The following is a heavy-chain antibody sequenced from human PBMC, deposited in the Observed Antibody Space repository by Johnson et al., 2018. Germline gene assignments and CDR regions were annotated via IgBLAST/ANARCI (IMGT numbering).Heavy chain of an antibody. V-gene: IGHV3-11*04. Sequence: QVQLVQSGGGLVKPGGSLRLYCAASGFTFSDYYMSWIRQAPGKGLEWVSYISSSSSTIYYADSVKGRFTISRDNAKNSLYLQMNSRGDEDTAVYYCARGGSGSYYTTPHYYGMDVWGQGTTVTVAS. CDR3: ARGGSGSYYTTPHYYGMDV. CDR1: GFTFSDYY. D-gene: IGHD3-10*01. J-gene: IGHJ6*02. CDR2: ISSSSSTI.